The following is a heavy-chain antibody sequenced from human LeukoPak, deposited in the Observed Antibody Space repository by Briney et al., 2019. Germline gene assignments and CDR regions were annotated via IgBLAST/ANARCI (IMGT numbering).Heavy chain of an antibody. CDR3: ARGGYSSGQGRYYYYYMDV. Sequence: GASVKVSCKASGYTFTGYYMHWVRQAPGQGLEWMGWINPNSGGTNYAQKFQGRVTMTRDTSISTAYMELSRLRSDDTAVYYCARGGYSSGQGRYYYYYMDVWAKGPRSPSP. D-gene: IGHD6-19*01. V-gene: IGHV1-2*02. CDR2: INPNSGGT. J-gene: IGHJ6*03. CDR1: GYTFTGYY.